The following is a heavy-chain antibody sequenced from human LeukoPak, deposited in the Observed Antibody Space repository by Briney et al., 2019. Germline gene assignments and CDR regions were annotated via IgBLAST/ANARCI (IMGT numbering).Heavy chain of an antibody. D-gene: IGHD6-25*01. CDR1: GGAITSGDYS. CDR2: IYYSGTT. V-gene: IGHV4-30-4*01. J-gene: IGHJ6*02. CDR3: ARVSGRYYYGLDV. Sequence: SETLSLTCSASGGAITSGDYSWSWIRQAPGKGLEWIGCIYYSGTTHYSPSLMSRAAISLDTSKNHFSLKLTSVTAADTAVYYCARVSGRYYYGLDVWGQGTTATVSS.